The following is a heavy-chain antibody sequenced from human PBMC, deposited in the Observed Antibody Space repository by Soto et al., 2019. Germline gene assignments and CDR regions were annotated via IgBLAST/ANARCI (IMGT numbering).Heavy chain of an antibody. CDR1: GFTFSYHY. V-gene: IGHV3-11*04. Sequence: GGSLRLSCAASGFTFSYHYMTWIRQAPGKGLEWVSYISSTGISIHYADSVKGRFTISRDNAKNSLYLQMNSLRAEDTAVYYCAKDENYGSGSPFDYWGRGTLVTVSS. D-gene: IGHD3-10*01. CDR2: ISSTGISI. J-gene: IGHJ4*02. CDR3: AKDENYGSGSPFDY.